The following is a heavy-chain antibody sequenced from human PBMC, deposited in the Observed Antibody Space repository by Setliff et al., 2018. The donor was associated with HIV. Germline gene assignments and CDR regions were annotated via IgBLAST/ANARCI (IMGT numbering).Heavy chain of an antibody. J-gene: IGHJ4*02. CDR3: ARDKGPPPVVHLDY. CDR2: ISSSGSTI. D-gene: IGHD3-10*02. CDR1: GFTFSDYY. Sequence: PGGSLRLSCAASGFTFSDYYMCWIRQALGKGLEWVSYISSSGSTIYYADSVKGRFTISRDNAKNSLYLQMNSLRAEDTAMYYCARDKGPPPVVHLDYWGQGTLVTVSS. V-gene: IGHV3-11*01.